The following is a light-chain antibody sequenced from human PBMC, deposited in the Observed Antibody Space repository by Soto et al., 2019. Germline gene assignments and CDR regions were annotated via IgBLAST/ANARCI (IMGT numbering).Light chain of an antibody. CDR1: SSDVGGYNY. V-gene: IGLV2-14*01. Sequence: QSVLTQPASVSGSPGKSITISCTGTSSDVGGYNYVSWFQQHPGKAPKLIIYDVSARPSGVSNRFSGSKSGNTASLTISGLQAEDEADYYCSSYTPSGFVFGPGTKLTVL. CDR3: SSYTPSGFV. CDR2: DVS. J-gene: IGLJ1*01.